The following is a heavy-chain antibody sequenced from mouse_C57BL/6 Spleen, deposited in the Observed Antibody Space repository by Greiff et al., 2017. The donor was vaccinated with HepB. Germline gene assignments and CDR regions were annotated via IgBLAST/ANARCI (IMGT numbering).Heavy chain of an antibody. V-gene: IGHV5-9-1*02. CDR1: GFTFSSYA. CDR2: ISSGGDYT. J-gene: IGHJ4*01. CDR3: TREANYAMDY. Sequence: EVKVVESGAGLVKPGGSLKLSCAASGFTFSSYAMSWVRQTPEKRLEWVAYISSGGDYTNYADTVKGRFTISRDNARNTLYLQMSSLKSEDTAMYYCTREANYAMDYWGQGTSVTVSS.